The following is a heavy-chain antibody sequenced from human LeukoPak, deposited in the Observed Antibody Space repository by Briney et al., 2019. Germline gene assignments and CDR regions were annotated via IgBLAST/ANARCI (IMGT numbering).Heavy chain of an antibody. CDR2: ISGSGGST. V-gene: IGHV3-23*01. D-gene: IGHD4-11*01. J-gene: IGHJ4*02. Sequence: GGSLRLSCAASGFTFSSYAMSWVRQAPGKGLEWVSAISGSGGSTYYADSVKGRFTISRANSKNTLYLQMKSLRVDDTAVYYCAKSVEHSNYRKFHDWGQGTLVTVSS. CDR1: GFTFSSYA. CDR3: AKSVEHSNYRKFHD.